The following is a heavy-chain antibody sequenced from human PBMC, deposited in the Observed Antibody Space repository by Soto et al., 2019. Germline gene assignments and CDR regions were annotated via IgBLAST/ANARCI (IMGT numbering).Heavy chain of an antibody. CDR3: ARETPSAAAAYYYYGLDV. J-gene: IGHJ6*02. D-gene: IGHD6-13*01. Sequence: QVQLVQSGAEVKKAGSSVKVSCKVSGGTFSSYFINWVRQAPGQGLERVGGIIPVFGTGSYAEKFQGRVTITADESTSTAYMELSRLRSDDTAVYYCARETPSAAAAYYYYGLDVWGQGTTVTVPS. CDR1: GGTFSSYF. CDR2: IIPVFGTG. V-gene: IGHV1-69*01.